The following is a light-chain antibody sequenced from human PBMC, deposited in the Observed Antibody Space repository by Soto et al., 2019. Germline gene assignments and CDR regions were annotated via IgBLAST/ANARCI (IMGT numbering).Light chain of an antibody. CDR3: QSYDISLHNYV. J-gene: IGLJ1*01. CDR2: GDN. Sequence: QSVLTQPPSVSGAPGRRVSISCTGSTSNIGAPYDVHWYQHLPGTAPKLLIYGDNNRPSGVPDRFSGSKSGTSASLAITRLQAEDEADYYCQSYDISLHNYVFGTGTEVTVL. CDR1: TSNIGAPYD. V-gene: IGLV1-40*01.